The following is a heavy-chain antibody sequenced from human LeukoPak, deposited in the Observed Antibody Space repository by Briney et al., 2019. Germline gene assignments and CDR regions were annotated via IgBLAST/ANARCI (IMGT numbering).Heavy chain of an antibody. D-gene: IGHD3-10*01. Sequence: PPGKGLDCIVCISASPTTNYIPSLKARLTISVHTSNSQFSLTVRSVTAADTAVYYCGGRGFWGQGTLVTVSS. V-gene: IGHV4-4*09. J-gene: IGHJ4*02. CDR3: GGRGF. CDR2: ISASPTT.